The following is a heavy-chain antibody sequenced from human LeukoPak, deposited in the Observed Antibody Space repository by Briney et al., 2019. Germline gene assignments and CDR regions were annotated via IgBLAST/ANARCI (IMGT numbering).Heavy chain of an antibody. CDR1: GGSISSYY. J-gene: IGHJ4*02. D-gene: IGHD6-19*01. CDR2: IYYSGST. CDR3: ARTYCNGWYCMVDY. V-gene: IGHV4-59*01. Sequence: PSETLSLTCTVSGGSISSYYWSWIRQPPGKGLEWIGYIYYSGSTNYNPSLKSRVTISVDTSKNQFSLKLRSVTAADTAVYYCARTYCNGWYCMVDYWGQGTLVTVSS.